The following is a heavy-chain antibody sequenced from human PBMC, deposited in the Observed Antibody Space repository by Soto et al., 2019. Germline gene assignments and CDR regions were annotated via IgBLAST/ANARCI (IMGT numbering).Heavy chain of an antibody. CDR3: TTSNTGWYFDY. J-gene: IGHJ4*02. CDR2: IKSKTDGGTT. V-gene: IGHV3-15*01. Sequence: GGSLRLSCAASGFTFSNAWMSWVRQAPGKGLEWVGRIKSKTDGGTTDYAAPVKGRFTISRDDSKNTLYLQMNSLKTEDPAVYYCTTSNTGWYFDYWGQGTLVTVSS. D-gene: IGHD2-15*01. CDR1: GFTFSNAW.